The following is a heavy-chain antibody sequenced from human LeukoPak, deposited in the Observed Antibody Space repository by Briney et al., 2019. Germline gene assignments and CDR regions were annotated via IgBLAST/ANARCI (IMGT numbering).Heavy chain of an antibody. CDR2: IYYSGST. Sequence: SETLSLTCAVSGGSISSSSYYWGWIRQPPGKGLEWIGSIYYSGSTYYNPSLKSRVTISVDTSKNQFSLKLSSVTAADTAVYYCARSDSSGWYVLGYYFDYWGQGTLVTVSS. J-gene: IGHJ4*02. D-gene: IGHD6-19*01. CDR1: GGSISSSSYY. V-gene: IGHV4-39*01. CDR3: ARSDSSGWYVLGYYFDY.